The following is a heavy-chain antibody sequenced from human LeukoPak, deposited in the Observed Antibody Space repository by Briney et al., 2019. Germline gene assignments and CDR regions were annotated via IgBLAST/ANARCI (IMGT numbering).Heavy chain of an antibody. CDR2: ISWNSGSI. CDR1: GFTFDDYA. J-gene: IGHJ4*02. Sequence: PGGSLRLSCAASGFTFDDYAMHWVRQAPGKGLEWVSGISWNSGSIGYADSVKGRFTISRDNAKNSLYLQINSLRAEDTAVYYCAKVTETLNFDYWGQGTLVTVSS. CDR3: AKVTETLNFDY. V-gene: IGHV3-9*01. D-gene: IGHD1-14*01.